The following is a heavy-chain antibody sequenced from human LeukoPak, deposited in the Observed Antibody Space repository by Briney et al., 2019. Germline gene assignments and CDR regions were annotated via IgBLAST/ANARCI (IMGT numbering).Heavy chain of an antibody. Sequence: PGRSLRLSCTGSGFTFGDHAMSWVRQAPGKGREWVGFIRSKAYRGTTEYAASVKGRFTISRDDSASIAYLQMNSLRTEDTAVYYCARGPIQLWIHNAMDVWGQGTTVTVSS. V-gene: IGHV3-49*04. CDR3: ARGPIQLWIHNAMDV. J-gene: IGHJ6*02. D-gene: IGHD5-18*01. CDR2: IRSKAYRGTT. CDR1: GFTFGDHA.